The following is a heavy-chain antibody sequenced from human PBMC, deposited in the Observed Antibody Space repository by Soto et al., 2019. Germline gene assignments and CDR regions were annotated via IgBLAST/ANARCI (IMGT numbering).Heavy chain of an antibody. CDR2: IFHSGTT. Sequence: QVQLQESGPGLVKPSGTLSLTCAVSGGSITSSNWWSWVRQPPGKGLEWIGEIFHSGTTNYSPSLKRRVTLSVDKSKNQFSLKLSSVTAADTAVYYCARYSPSVVVTASYYFDYWGQGTLVTVSS. D-gene: IGHD2-21*02. J-gene: IGHJ4*02. CDR1: GGSITSSNW. CDR3: ARYSPSVVVTASYYFDY. V-gene: IGHV4-4*02.